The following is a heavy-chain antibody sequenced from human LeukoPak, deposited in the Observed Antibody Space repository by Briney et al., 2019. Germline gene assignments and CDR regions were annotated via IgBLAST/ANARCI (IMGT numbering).Heavy chain of an antibody. CDR3: ARIEDRGAAFDS. CDR1: GFTFSSYW. V-gene: IGHV3-74*01. Sequence: GGSLRLSCAVSGFTFSSYWMHWVRQVPGGGLVWVSRINTDGRTTTYADSVKGRFTISRDNAKNMLYLQMNSLRAEDTAVYYCARIEDRGAAFDSWGQGTLVTVSS. D-gene: IGHD3-22*01. J-gene: IGHJ4*02. CDR2: INTDGRTT.